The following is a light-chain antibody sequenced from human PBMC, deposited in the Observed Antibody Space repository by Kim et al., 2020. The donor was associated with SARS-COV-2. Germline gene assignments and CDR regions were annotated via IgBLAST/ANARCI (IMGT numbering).Light chain of an antibody. Sequence: APEERATLSCRASQSVTNNLAWYQQKPGQAPRLLIYGASTRATGIPARFSGSGSGTEFTLTISSLQSEDFAVYYCQQYNNWPPWTFGQGTKVDIK. CDR3: QQYNNWPPWT. CDR1: QSVTNN. CDR2: GAS. J-gene: IGKJ1*01. V-gene: IGKV3-15*01.